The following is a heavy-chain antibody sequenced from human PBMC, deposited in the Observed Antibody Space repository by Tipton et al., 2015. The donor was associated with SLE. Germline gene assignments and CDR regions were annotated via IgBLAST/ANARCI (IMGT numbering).Heavy chain of an antibody. CDR3: AGLYSSSWLPFGYYYYGMYV. V-gene: IGHV4-59*12. J-gene: IGHJ6*02. Sequence: TLSLTCTVSGGSMSTYYWSWIRQPPGKGLEWIGYIYHSGSTNYNPSLRSRVTISVDTSKNQFSLKLSSVTAADTAVYYCAGLYSSSWLPFGYYYYGMYVWGQGTTVTVSS. CDR2: IYHSGST. CDR1: GGSMSTYY. D-gene: IGHD6-13*01.